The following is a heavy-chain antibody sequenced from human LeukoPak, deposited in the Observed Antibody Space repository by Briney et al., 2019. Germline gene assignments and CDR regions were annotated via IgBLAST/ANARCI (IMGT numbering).Heavy chain of an antibody. J-gene: IGHJ4*02. V-gene: IGHV1-2*06. CDR2: INPNGGGT. D-gene: IGHD2-21*01. CDR3: ARLSIAGDSNY. CDR1: RYTFTGYY. Sequence: ASVKVSCKASRYTFTGYYMHWVRQAPGQGLEWMGRINPNGGGTNYAQKFQGRVTMTRDTSISTAYMELSRMRSDDTAVYYCARLSIAGDSNYWGQGTLVTVSS.